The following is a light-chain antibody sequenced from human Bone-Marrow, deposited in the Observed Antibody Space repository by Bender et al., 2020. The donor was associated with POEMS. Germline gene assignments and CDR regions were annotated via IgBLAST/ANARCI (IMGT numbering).Light chain of an antibody. CDR1: SSDVGSYNY. V-gene: IGLV2-14*01. CDR2: DVS. J-gene: IGLJ3*02. CDR3: CSYTSNKILV. Sequence: QSALTQPASVSESPGQSITISCTGTSSDVGSYNYVSWYQQHPGKAPKLMMYDVSNRPSGVSNRFAGSKSGNTASLTISGLQAEDEADYYCCSYTSNKILVFGGGTKLTVL.